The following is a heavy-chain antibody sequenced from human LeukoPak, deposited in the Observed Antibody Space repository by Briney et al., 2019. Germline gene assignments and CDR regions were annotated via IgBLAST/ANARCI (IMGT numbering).Heavy chain of an antibody. CDR1: GGGISCYY. V-gene: IGHV4-59*01. Sequence: SETQCLTWADCGGGISCYYWSSLQHPPGKGLEYIGYTHYSGSTNYNPSLKSRVTISLDTSGNQFSLKLSSVTAAGTAVYYCARVTGYTIEDYFDYWGQGTLVTVSS. D-gene: IGHD3-9*01. CDR3: ARVTGYTIEDYFDY. J-gene: IGHJ4*02. CDR2: THYSGST.